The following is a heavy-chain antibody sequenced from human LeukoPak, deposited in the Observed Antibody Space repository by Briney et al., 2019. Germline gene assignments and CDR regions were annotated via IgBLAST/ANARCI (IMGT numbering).Heavy chain of an antibody. CDR1: GYTFTSYG. D-gene: IGHD3-3*01. Sequence: ASVKVSCKASGYTFTSYGISWVRQAPGQGLEWVGWISAYNGNTNYAQKLQGRVTMTTDTSTSTAYMELRSLRSDDTAVYYCARDFYDFWSGYSGSAFDIWGQGTMVTVSS. CDR2: ISAYNGNT. CDR3: ARDFYDFWSGYSGSAFDI. J-gene: IGHJ3*02. V-gene: IGHV1-18*01.